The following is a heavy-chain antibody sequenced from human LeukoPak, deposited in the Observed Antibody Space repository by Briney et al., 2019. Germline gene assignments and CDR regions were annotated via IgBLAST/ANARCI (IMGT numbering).Heavy chain of an antibody. Sequence: GASVKVSCKASGYTFTTYGITWVRQAPGQGLEWKGWISAYYGNTNYAQKLQGRVTMTTDTSTSTAYMELRSLRSDDTAVYYCATYSSSWYCFDYWGQGTLVTVSS. J-gene: IGHJ4*02. V-gene: IGHV1-18*01. CDR1: GYTFTTYG. CDR3: ATYSSSWYCFDY. CDR2: ISAYYGNT. D-gene: IGHD6-13*01.